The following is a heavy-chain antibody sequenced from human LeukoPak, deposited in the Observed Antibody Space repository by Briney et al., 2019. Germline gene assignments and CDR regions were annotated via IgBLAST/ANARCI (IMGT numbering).Heavy chain of an antibody. V-gene: IGHV3-7*03. Sequence: GGSLRLSCAASGFTFSSYWMSWVRQAPGKGLEWVANIKQDGSEKYYVDSVKGRFTISRDNSKNTLYLQMNSLRAEDTAVYYCAKIDDYGDYEGPDAFDIWGQGTMVTVSS. CDR1: GFTFSSYW. D-gene: IGHD4-17*01. J-gene: IGHJ3*02. CDR2: IKQDGSEK. CDR3: AKIDDYGDYEGPDAFDI.